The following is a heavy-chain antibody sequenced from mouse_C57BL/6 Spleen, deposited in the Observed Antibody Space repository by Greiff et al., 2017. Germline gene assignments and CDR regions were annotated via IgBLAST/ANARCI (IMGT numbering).Heavy chain of an antibody. CDR3: TRVYPNYFDY. J-gene: IGHJ2*01. V-gene: IGHV6-3*01. D-gene: IGHD3-3*01. Sequence: EVKLVESGGGLVQPGGSMKLSCVASGFTFSNYWMNWVRQSPEKGLEWVAQIRLKSDNYATHYAESVKGRFTISRDDSKSSVYLQMNNLRAEDTGIYYCTRVYPNYFDYWGQGTTLTVSS. CDR2: IRLKSDNYAT. CDR1: GFTFSNYW.